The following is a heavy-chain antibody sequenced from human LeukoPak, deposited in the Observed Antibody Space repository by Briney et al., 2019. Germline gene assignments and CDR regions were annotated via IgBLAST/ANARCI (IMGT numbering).Heavy chain of an antibody. V-gene: IGHV3-73*01. CDR1: GFTFSGPA. J-gene: IGHJ4*02. Sequence: GGSLRLSCAASGFTFSGPAMHWVRQASGKGLEWVGRIRSKANSYATAYAASVKGRFTISRDDSKNTAYLQMNSLKTEDAAVYYCTTVAGGPDYWGQGTLVTVSS. D-gene: IGHD6-19*01. CDR3: TTVAGGPDY. CDR2: IRSKANSYAT.